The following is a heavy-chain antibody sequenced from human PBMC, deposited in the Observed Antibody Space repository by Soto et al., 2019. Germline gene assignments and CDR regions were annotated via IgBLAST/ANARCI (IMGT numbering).Heavy chain of an antibody. D-gene: IGHD2-8*01. CDR2: INNDGSDP. J-gene: IGHJ4*02. CDR1: GFTFSNYW. V-gene: IGHV3-74*01. CDR3: ARGCPNYSNFAY. Sequence: EVQLVESGGGLFQPEGSLRLSCEASGFTFSNYWMHWVRQAPGKGLVWVSRINNDGSDPIYADSVKGRFTISRDNAKNTVYLQMNSLRAEDTAVYYCARGCPNYSNFAYWGQGSLVTVSS.